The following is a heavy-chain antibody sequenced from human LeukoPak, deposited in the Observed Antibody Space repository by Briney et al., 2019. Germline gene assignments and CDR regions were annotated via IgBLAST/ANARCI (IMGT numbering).Heavy chain of an antibody. CDR2: ISWDGGST. V-gene: IGHV3-43*01. CDR1: GFTFDDYT. Sequence: GGSLRLSCAASGFTFDDYTMHWVRQAPGKGLEWVSLISWDGGSTYYADSVKGRFTISRDNAKNSLYLQMNSLRAEDTAVYYCAREGESVGETDYWGQGTLVTVSS. CDR3: AREGESVGETDY. D-gene: IGHD3-16*01. J-gene: IGHJ4*02.